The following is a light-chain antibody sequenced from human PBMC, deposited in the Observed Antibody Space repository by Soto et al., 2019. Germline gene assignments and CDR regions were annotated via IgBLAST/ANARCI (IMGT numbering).Light chain of an antibody. CDR1: SSDVGAYTY. V-gene: IGLV2-11*01. Sequence: SALTQPRSVSGSPGQSVTISCTGTSSDVGAYTYVSWYQQHPDRAPKIMIYDVNKRPAGVPDRFSGSKSGNTASLTISGLQAEDEADYYCCSFAGPQSFEVFGTGTKVTVL. J-gene: IGLJ1*01. CDR3: CSFAGPQSFEV. CDR2: DVN.